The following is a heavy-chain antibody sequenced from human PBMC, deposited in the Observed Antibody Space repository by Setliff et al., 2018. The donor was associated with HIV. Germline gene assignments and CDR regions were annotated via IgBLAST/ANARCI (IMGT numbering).Heavy chain of an antibody. D-gene: IGHD6-6*01. J-gene: IGHJ3*02. CDR1: GYSINSGYY. CDR2: MSHSGST. V-gene: IGHV4-38-2*02. CDR3: ARLITRGAARPLGGDAFDI. Sequence: SETLSLTCTISGYSINSGYYWGWIRQPPGKGLEWIWSMSHSGSTYYNPSLKSRLTISVDTSKNQFSLKLSSVTAADTAVYYCARLITRGAARPLGGDAFDIWGQGTMVTVSS.